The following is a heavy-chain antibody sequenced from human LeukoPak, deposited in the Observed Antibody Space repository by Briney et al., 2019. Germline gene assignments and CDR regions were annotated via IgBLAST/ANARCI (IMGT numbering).Heavy chain of an antibody. CDR1: GYTFTSYD. D-gene: IGHD3-22*01. CDR3: ARARKLAYYYDSSGQEHGAFDI. CDR2: MNPNSGNT. J-gene: IGHJ3*02. Sequence: ASVKVSCKASGYTFTSYDINWVRQATGQGLEWMGWMNPNSGNTGYAQKFQGRVTMTRNTSISTAYMELSSLRSEDTAVYYCARARKLAYYYDSSGQEHGAFDIWGQGTMVTVSS. V-gene: IGHV1-8*01.